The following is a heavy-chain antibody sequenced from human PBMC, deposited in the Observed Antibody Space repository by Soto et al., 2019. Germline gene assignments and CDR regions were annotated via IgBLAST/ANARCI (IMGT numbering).Heavy chain of an antibody. Sequence: GSGPTLVNPTQTLTLTCTFSGFSLSTSGVGVGWIRQPPGKALEWLALIYWNDDKRYSPSLKSRLTITKDTSKNQVVLTMTNMDPVDTATYYCAHRRIQQQLSPFGDWGQGTLVTVSS. CDR2: IYWNDDK. J-gene: IGHJ4*02. V-gene: IGHV2-5*01. D-gene: IGHD6-13*01. CDR3: AHRRIQQQLSPFGD. CDR1: GFSLSTSGVG.